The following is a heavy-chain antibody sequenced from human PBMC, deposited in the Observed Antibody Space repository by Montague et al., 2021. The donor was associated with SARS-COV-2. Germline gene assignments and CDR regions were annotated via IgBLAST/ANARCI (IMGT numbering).Heavy chain of an antibody. CDR3: ASGSGSASATWFDP. CDR2: IYYTGIT. Sequence: SETLSLTCTVSGGSIGSHYWSWIRLPPGKGLEWVGHIYYTGITKYKSSPKSRVTISVDTSKNQLSLKLDSVTAADTAVYTCASGSGSASATWFDPWGQGTLVTVSS. D-gene: IGHD6-25*01. V-gene: IGHV4-59*11. CDR1: GGSIGSHY. J-gene: IGHJ5*02.